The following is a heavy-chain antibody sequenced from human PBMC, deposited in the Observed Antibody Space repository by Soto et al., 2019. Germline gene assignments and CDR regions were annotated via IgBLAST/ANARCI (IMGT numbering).Heavy chain of an antibody. CDR2: MNPNSGNT. V-gene: IGHV1-8*01. Sequence: ASVKVSCKASGYTFTSYDINWVRQATGQGLEWMGWMNPNSGNTGYAQKFQGRVTMTRNTSISTAYMELSSLRSEDTAVYYCATTPFIYDFWSGYPDYYYYMDVWGKGTTVTV. J-gene: IGHJ6*03. D-gene: IGHD3-3*01. CDR1: GYTFTSYD. CDR3: ATTPFIYDFWSGYPDYYYYMDV.